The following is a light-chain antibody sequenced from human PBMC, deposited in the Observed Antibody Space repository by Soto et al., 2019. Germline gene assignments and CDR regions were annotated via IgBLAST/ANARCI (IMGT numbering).Light chain of an antibody. V-gene: IGKV3D-7*01. J-gene: IGKJ5*01. CDR1: QSVSSSY. CDR2: GAS. CDR3: QQDYNLLFT. Sequence: EVVMTQSPATLSLSPGERVTLSCRASQSVSSSYLSWYQQKPGQAPRLLIYGASTRATGIPARFSGSGSGTDFPLTISSLQPEDFAVYYCQQDYNLLFTFGQGTRLEIK.